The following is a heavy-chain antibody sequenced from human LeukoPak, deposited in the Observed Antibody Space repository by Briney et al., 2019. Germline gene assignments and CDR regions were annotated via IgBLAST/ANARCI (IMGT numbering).Heavy chain of an antibody. CDR1: GGSISSSSYY. D-gene: IGHD2-21*01. Sequence: SETLSLTCTVSGGSISSSSYYWGWIRQPPGKGLGWIGSIYYSGSTYYNPSLKSRVTISVDTSKNQFSLKLSSVTAEDTAVYYCARDPGAYSSYFDYWGQGTLVTVSS. CDR3: ARDPGAYSSYFDY. J-gene: IGHJ4*02. V-gene: IGHV4-39*07. CDR2: IYYSGST.